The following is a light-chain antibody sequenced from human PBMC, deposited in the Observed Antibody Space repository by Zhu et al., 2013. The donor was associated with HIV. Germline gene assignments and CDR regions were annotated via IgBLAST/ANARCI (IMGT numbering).Light chain of an antibody. Sequence: DIVMTQSPLSLPVTPGEPASISCRSSQSLLHKNGYNYLDWYLQKPGQSPQLLIYLGSNRASGVPDRFSGSGSGTDFTLSISRLEPEDFAVYYCQHYDGSPYSFGQGTRVDMK. CDR2: LGS. CDR3: QHYDGSPYS. V-gene: IGKV2-28*01. CDR1: QSLLHKNGYNY. J-gene: IGKJ2*03.